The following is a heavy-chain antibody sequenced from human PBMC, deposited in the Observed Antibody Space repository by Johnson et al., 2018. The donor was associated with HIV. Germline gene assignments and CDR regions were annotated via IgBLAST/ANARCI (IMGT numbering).Heavy chain of an antibody. CDR2: IWYDGSNK. J-gene: IGHJ3*02. CDR3: AKSTWELRHLDAFDI. Sequence: QVQLVESGGGVVQPGGSLRLYCAASGFTFSSYGMHWVRQAPGKGLEWVAVIWYDGSNKYYADSVKGRFTISRDNSKNTLYLQMNSLRAEDTAVYYCAKSTWELRHLDAFDIWGQGTMVTVSS. CDR1: GFTFSSYG. V-gene: IGHV3-30*02. D-gene: IGHD1-26*01.